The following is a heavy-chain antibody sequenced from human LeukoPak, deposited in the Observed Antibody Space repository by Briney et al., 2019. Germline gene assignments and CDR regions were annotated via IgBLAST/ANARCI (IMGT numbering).Heavy chain of an antibody. CDR2: IYPGDSDT. D-gene: IGHD6-13*01. Sequence: GESLKISCKGSGYSFTSYWIGWVRQMPGKGLEWMGIIYPGDSDTRYSPSFQGQVTISADKSISTAYLQWSSLKASDTAMYYCARHPSIAAAGGEFDAFDIWGQGTMVTVSS. J-gene: IGHJ3*02. V-gene: IGHV5-51*01. CDR1: GYSFTSYW. CDR3: ARHPSIAAAGGEFDAFDI.